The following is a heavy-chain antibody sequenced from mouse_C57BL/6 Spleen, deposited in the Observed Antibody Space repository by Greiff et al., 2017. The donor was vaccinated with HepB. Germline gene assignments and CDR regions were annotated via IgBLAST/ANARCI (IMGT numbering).Heavy chain of an antibody. Sequence: DVMLVESGGGLVKPGGSLKLSCAASGFTFSDYGMHWVRQAPEKGLEWVAYISSGSSTIYYADTVKGRFTISRDNAKNTLFLQMTSLRSEDTAMYYCARTDYSNYASYWYFDVWGTGTTVTVSS. J-gene: IGHJ1*03. CDR1: GFTFSDYG. CDR3: ARTDYSNYASYWYFDV. D-gene: IGHD2-5*01. V-gene: IGHV5-17*01. CDR2: ISSGSSTI.